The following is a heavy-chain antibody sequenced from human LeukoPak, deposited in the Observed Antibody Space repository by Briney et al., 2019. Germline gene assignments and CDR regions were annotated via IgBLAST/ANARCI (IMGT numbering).Heavy chain of an antibody. J-gene: IGHJ4*02. V-gene: IGHV4-4*07. CDR3: ASEDTAMVSNY. Sequence: SETLSLTCAVSGGSINSYHWSWIRQPAGKGLEWIGRIYTSGIYTSGSTNYNPSLKSRVTMSVDTSKNQFSLKLSSVTAADTAVYYCASEDTAMVSNYWGQGTLVTVSS. CDR2: IYTSGIYTSGST. D-gene: IGHD5-18*01. CDR1: GGSINSYH.